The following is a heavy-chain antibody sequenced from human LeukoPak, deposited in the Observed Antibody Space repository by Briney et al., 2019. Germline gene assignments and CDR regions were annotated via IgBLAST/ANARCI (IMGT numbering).Heavy chain of an antibody. CDR2: VNPSGDST. CDR3: ARVRDGYNDAYDI. Sequence: ASLKLSCKASGYTFSNYNIHWLRQAPGQGLEWMGIVNPSGDSTNYAQDFQGRVTLTGDTSTSTVYMELSSLRSEDTAVYYCARVRDGYNDAYDIWGQGTMVTVTS. D-gene: IGHD5-24*01. V-gene: IGHV1-46*01. J-gene: IGHJ3*02. CDR1: GYTFSNYN.